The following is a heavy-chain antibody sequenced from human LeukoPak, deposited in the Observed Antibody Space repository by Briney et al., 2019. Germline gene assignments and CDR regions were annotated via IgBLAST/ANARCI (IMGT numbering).Heavy chain of an antibody. D-gene: IGHD4-17*01. Sequence: SETLSLTCAVYGGSFSGYYWSWIRQPPGKGLEWIGEINHSGSTNYNPSPKSRVTISVDTSTNQFSMKLSSVTAADTAVYYCARYIGTVTTIVWFDPWGQGTMVTVSS. CDR3: ARYIGTVTTIVWFDP. CDR1: GGSFSGYY. CDR2: INHSGST. J-gene: IGHJ5*02. V-gene: IGHV4-34*01.